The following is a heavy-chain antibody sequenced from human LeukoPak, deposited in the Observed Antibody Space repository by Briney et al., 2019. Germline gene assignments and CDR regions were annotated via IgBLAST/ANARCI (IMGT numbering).Heavy chain of an antibody. CDR2: IYSGGST. D-gene: IGHD1-26*01. CDR3: ASPYSGTYSYFDY. CDR1: GFTVSSNY. J-gene: IGHJ4*02. Sequence: GGSLRLSCAASGFTVSSNYMSWVRQAPGKGLEWVSVIYSGGSTYYADSVKGRFTISRDNSKNSVNLQMNSLRAEDTAVYYCASPYSGTYSYFDYWGQGTLVTVSS. V-gene: IGHV3-53*05.